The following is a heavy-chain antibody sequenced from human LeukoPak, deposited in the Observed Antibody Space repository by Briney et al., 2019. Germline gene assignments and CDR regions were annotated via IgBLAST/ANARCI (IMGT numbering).Heavy chain of an antibody. J-gene: IGHJ4*02. CDR3: AKDPGYTSGVDY. Sequence: GGSLRLSCAASGFTFSTYGMHWVRQAPGKGLEWVAVISYDGNNNYYADSVKGRFTISRDNSKNTLYLQMNSLRAEDTAVYYCAKDPGYTSGVDYWGQGTLVTVSS. V-gene: IGHV3-30*18. CDR2: ISYDGNNN. CDR1: GFTFSTYG. D-gene: IGHD6-19*01.